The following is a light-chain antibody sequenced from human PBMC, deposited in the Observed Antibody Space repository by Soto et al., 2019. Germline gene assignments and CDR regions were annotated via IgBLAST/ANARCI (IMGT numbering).Light chain of an antibody. V-gene: IGLV2-8*01. J-gene: IGLJ1*01. CDR2: EVV. Sequence: QSVLTQPPSASGSPGQSVTISCTGTRNDIGAYEFVSWYQHHPGKAPKLIIYEVVQRPSGVPGRFSGSKSGNTASLTVSGLQAADEADYYCKSYAGSNTYVFGTGTKVTV. CDR3: KSYAGSNTYV. CDR1: RNDIGAYEF.